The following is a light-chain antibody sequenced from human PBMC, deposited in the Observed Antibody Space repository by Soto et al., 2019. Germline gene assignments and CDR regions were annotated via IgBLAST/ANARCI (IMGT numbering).Light chain of an antibody. V-gene: IGKV1-5*03. Sequence: DIQMTHSPSTLSASVGDRVTITCRVSQSISYWLAWYQQKPGKAPKLLIYKASSLESGVSSRFSGSGSGTEFTLTISSLQPDDFATYYCQQYKTYPYTFGQGAKLEIK. CDR3: QQYKTYPYT. J-gene: IGKJ2*01. CDR1: QSISYW. CDR2: KAS.